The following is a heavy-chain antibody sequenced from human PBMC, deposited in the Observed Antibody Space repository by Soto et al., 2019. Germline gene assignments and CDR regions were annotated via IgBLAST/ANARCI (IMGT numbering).Heavy chain of an antibody. D-gene: IGHD5-12*01. V-gene: IGHV3-48*02. CDR1: GFTFSGRL. CDR3: ATVDGPTVATMFFDY. CDR2: ISPVSTSK. Sequence: GGSLSLSCAASGFTFSGRLMIWARQAPGKGLEWLSYISPVSTSKYYADSAKGRFSISRDNARASLYLQMNSLRDDDTAVYYCATVDGPTVATMFFDYWGQGILVTVSS. J-gene: IGHJ4*02.